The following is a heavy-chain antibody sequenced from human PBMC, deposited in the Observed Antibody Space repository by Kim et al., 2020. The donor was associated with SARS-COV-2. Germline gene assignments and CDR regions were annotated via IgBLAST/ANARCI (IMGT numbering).Heavy chain of an antibody. CDR2: INTNTGNP. J-gene: IGHJ6*02. CDR1: GYTFTSYA. Sequence: ASVKVSCKASGYTFTSYAMNWVRQAPGQGLEWMGCINTNTGNPTYAQGFTGRFVFSLDTSVSTAYLQISSLKAEDTAVYYCARDDRNTIFGVVIARENGMDVWGQGTTVTVSS. V-gene: IGHV7-4-1*02. D-gene: IGHD3-3*01. CDR3: ARDDRNTIFGVVIARENGMDV.